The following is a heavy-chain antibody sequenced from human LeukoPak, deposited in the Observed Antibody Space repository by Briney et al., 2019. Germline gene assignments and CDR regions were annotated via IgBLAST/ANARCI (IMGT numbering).Heavy chain of an antibody. J-gene: IGHJ3*01. CDR2: IYPDDSDT. CDR3: ARHKAERGSSGYDWGAFDV. V-gene: IGHV5-51*01. D-gene: IGHD5-12*01. Sequence: TGESLQISCKNSGYRFNNYWIGWVRQMPGKGLEWMGIIYPDDSDTRYSPSFQGQVTISADKSISTAYLQWSSLKASDTAMYYCARHKAERGSSGYDWGAFDVWGQGTMVTVSS. CDR1: GYRFNNYW.